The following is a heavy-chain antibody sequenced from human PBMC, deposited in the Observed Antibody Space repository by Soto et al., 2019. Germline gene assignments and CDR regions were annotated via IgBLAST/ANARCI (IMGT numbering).Heavy chain of an antibody. CDR1: GFSLSTVGMH. Sequence: SGPTLVNPTQTLTLTSTFSGFSLSTVGMHVSWIRQPPGEALEWLARIDWDDDKWYSPSLKTRLTISKDTSRNRVVLTMTNMDPVDTATYYCARMTTTHSFAFWGQGTLVTVSS. V-gene: IGHV2-70*04. CDR3: ARMTTTHSFAF. D-gene: IGHD4-4*01. J-gene: IGHJ4*02. CDR2: IDWDDDK.